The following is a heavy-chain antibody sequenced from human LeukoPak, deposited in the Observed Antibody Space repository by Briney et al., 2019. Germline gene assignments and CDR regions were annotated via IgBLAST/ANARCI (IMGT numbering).Heavy chain of an antibody. CDR1: GGTFSSYT. V-gene: IGHV1-3*01. CDR3: ARDLFSSYYGMDV. J-gene: IGHJ6*04. D-gene: IGHD2-15*01. Sequence: GASVKVSCKASGGTFSSYTISWVRQAPGQRLEWMGWINAGNGNTKYSQKFQGRVTITRDTSASTAYMELSSLRSEDTAVYYCARDLFSSYYGMDVWGKGTTVTVSS. CDR2: INAGNGNT.